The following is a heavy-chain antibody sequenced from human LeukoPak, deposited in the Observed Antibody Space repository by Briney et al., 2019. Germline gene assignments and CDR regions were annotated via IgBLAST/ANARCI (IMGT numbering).Heavy chain of an antibody. CDR1: GGSFSGYY. CDR3: ARGRLGVVPGAMTYYYYGMDV. J-gene: IGHJ6*02. D-gene: IGHD2-2*01. CDR2: INHSGST. Sequence: PSETLSLTCAVYGGSFSGYYWSWIRQPPGKGLEWIGEINHSGSTNYNPSLKSRVTISVDTSKNQFSLKLSSVTAADTAVYYCARGRLGVVPGAMTYYYYGMDVWGQGTTVTVSS. V-gene: IGHV4-34*01.